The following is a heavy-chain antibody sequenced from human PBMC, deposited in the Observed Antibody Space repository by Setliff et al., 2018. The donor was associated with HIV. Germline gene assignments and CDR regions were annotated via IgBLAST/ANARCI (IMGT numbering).Heavy chain of an antibody. D-gene: IGHD3-22*01. Sequence: PGESLKISCETSGYSFTTHWIGWVRQMPGKGLEWMGVIYPGDSHTTYSPSFQGQVTISADKSISTAYLQWSSLKASDTALYYCARALWRDSSGPFHFWGQGTLVTVSS. CDR3: ARALWRDSSGPFHF. J-gene: IGHJ4*02. CDR1: GYSFTTHW. V-gene: IGHV5-51*01. CDR2: IYPGDSHT.